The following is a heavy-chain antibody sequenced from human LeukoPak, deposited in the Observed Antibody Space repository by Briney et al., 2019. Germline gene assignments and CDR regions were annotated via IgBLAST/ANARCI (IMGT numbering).Heavy chain of an antibody. CDR2: IYSGGST. CDR3: AKDPTRVVPAAIDWFDP. Sequence: TGGSLRLSCAASGFTVSSNYMSWVRQAPGKGLEWVSVIYSGGSTYYADSVKGRFTISRDNSKNTLYLQMNSLRAEDTAVYYCAKDPTRVVPAAIDWFDPWGQGTLVTVSS. J-gene: IGHJ5*02. D-gene: IGHD2-2*01. CDR1: GFTVSSNY. V-gene: IGHV3-66*01.